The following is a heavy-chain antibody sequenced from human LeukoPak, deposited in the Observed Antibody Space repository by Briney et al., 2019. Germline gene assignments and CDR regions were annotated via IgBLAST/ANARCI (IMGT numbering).Heavy chain of an antibody. Sequence: ASVKVSCKASGYTFTGYYMHWVRQAPGQGLEWMGWINPNSGGTNYAQKFQGRVTMTRDTSISTAYMELSRLRSDDTAVYYCARDVATVSDPEYYYYYMDVWGKGTTVTVSS. CDR1: GYTFTGYY. V-gene: IGHV1-2*02. J-gene: IGHJ6*03. CDR3: ARDVATVSDPEYYYYYMDV. CDR2: INPNSGGT. D-gene: IGHD5-12*01.